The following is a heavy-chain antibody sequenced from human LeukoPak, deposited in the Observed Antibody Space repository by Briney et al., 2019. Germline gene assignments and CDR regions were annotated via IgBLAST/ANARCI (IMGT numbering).Heavy chain of an antibody. J-gene: IGHJ4*02. V-gene: IGHV5-51*01. D-gene: IGHD6-19*01. CDR1: GYSFTSYW. CDR2: IYPGDSDT. CDR3: ARLIAVAGTNYFDY. Sequence: LGESLKISCKGSGYSFTSYWIGCVRQMPGKGLEWMGIIYPGDSDTRYSPSFQGQVTISADKSISTAYLQWSSLKASDTAMYYCARLIAVAGTNYFDYWGQGTLVTVSS.